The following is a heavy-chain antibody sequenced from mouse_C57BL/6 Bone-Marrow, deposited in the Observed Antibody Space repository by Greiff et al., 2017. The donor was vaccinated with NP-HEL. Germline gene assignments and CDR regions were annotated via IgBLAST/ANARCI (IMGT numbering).Heavy chain of an antibody. CDR2: INPNNGGT. D-gene: IGHD1-1*01. V-gene: IGHV1-26*01. CDR3: ARDGTTVAARWAFDY. Sequence: VQLQQSGPELVKPGASVKISCKASGYTFTDYYMNWVKQSHGKSLEWIGDINPNNGGTSYNQKFKGKATLTVDKSSSTAYMELRSLTSEDSAVYYCARDGTTVAARWAFDYWGQGTTLTVSS. CDR1: GYTFTDYY. J-gene: IGHJ2*01.